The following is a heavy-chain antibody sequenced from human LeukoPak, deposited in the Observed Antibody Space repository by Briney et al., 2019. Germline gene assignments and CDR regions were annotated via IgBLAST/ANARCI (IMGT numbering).Heavy chain of an antibody. CDR3: ARGPPSGDFWSGYYTYDAFDI. V-gene: IGHV4-34*01. D-gene: IGHD3-3*01. CDR1: GGSFSGYY. J-gene: IGHJ3*02. Sequence: PSETLSLTCALYGGSFSGYYWSWIRQPPGKGLEWIGEINHSGSTNYNPSLKSRVTISVDTSKNQFSLKLSSVTAADTAVYYCARGPPSGDFWSGYYTYDAFDIWGQGTMVTVSS. CDR2: INHSGST.